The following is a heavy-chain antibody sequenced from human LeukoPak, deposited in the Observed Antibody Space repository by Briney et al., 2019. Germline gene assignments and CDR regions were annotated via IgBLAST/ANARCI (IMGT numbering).Heavy chain of an antibody. J-gene: IGHJ4*02. V-gene: IGHV4-61*02. Sequence: SETLSLTCTVSGGSIGGGSYYWSWIRQPAWKGLEWIGRIYTSGSTNYNPSLKSRVTISVDTSKNQFSLKLSSVTAADTAVYYCARDRGEFDYWGQGTLVTVSS. CDR2: IYTSGST. D-gene: IGHD3-10*01. CDR1: GGSIGGGSYY. CDR3: ARDRGEFDY.